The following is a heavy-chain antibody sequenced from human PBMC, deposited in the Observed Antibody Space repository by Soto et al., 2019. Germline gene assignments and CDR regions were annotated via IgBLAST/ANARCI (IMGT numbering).Heavy chain of an antibody. J-gene: IGHJ4*02. V-gene: IGHV3-30*03. D-gene: IGHD5-18*01. CDR3: ARDRVQIWLYVGIFDD. CDR2: ISNDGSNK. Sequence: QVQVVESGGMVVQPGRSLRLSCAVSGFTFSNYGMHWVRQAPGKGLEWVAVISNDGSNKNYADSVKGRFTISRDNSRNTMYLHLNSPRAEDTAVYYCARDRVQIWLYVGIFDDWGQGTMVTVSS. CDR1: GFTFSNYG.